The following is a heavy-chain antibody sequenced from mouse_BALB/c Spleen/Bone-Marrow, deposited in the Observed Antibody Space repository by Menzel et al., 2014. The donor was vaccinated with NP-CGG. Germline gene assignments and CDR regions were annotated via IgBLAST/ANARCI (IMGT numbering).Heavy chain of an antibody. CDR1: GFTFSSYG. J-gene: IGHJ1*01. D-gene: IGHD1-1*01. CDR3: ARVYGWYFDV. Sequence: EVQLQQSGAGLVQPGGSLKLSCVASGFTFSSYGMSWVRQTPDKRLELVATINNNGGSTYYPDSVKGQFTISRDNAKNTLYLQMSSLKSEDTAMYCGARVYGWYFDVWGAGTTVTVSS. V-gene: IGHV5-6-3*01. CDR2: INNNGGST.